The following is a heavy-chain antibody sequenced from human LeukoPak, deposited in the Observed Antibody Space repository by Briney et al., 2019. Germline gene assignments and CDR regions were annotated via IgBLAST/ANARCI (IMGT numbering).Heavy chain of an antibody. Sequence: PSETLSLTCTVSGGSISSYYWSWIRQPPGKRLEWIGYMFYTGRTNYSPSLNSRVTISVDTSKKQFSLKLSSVTAADTAVYFCARHRLEMASTHDAFDLWGQGTMVTVSS. J-gene: IGHJ3*01. CDR2: MFYTGRT. CDR3: ARHRLEMASTHDAFDL. D-gene: IGHD5-24*01. CDR1: GGSISSYY. V-gene: IGHV4-59*08.